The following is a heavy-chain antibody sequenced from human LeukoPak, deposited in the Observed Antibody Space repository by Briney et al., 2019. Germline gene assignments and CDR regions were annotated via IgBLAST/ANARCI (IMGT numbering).Heavy chain of an antibody. CDR3: AREGHYYDSSGYFDY. D-gene: IGHD3-22*01. V-gene: IGHV1-2*02. CDR1: GGTFSSYA. J-gene: IGHJ4*02. CDR2: INPNSGGT. Sequence: GASVKVSCKASGGTFSSYAISWVRQAPGQGLEWMGWINPNSGGTNYAQKFQGRVTMTRDTSISTAYMELSRLRSDDTAVYYCAREGHYYDSSGYFDYWGQGTLVTVSS.